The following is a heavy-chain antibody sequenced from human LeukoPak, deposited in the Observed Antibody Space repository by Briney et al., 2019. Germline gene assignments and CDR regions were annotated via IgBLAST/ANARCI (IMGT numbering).Heavy chain of an antibody. CDR3: AIDRGV. Sequence: SGVSLRLSCAASGFTFSTYPMRWVRQAPGKGLEGVSALSGSADSPYYADSVKGRFSSSRDNSKNTLYLQMNSLRLEDAAVYYCAIDRGVWGQGTTVTVSS. J-gene: IGHJ6*02. CDR2: LSGSADSP. V-gene: IGHV3-23*01. CDR1: GFTFSTYP.